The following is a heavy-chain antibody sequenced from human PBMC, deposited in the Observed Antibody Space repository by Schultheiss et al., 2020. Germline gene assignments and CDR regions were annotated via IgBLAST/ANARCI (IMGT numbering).Heavy chain of an antibody. Sequence: ASVKVSGKASGYTFASYDINWVRQASGQGLEWMGWMNPQRGNTGYAQKFQGRVTMTRNTSISTVYMELSSLRSEDTAVYYCVRRGVHHYYGLDVWGQGTTVTVSS. D-gene: IGHD3-10*01. CDR2: MNPQRGNT. J-gene: IGHJ6*02. V-gene: IGHV1-8*01. CDR1: GYTFASYD. CDR3: VRRGVHHYYGLDV.